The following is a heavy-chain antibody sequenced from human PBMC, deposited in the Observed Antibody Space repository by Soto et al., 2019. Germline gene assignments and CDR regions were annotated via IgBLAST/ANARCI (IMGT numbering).Heavy chain of an antibody. V-gene: IGHV4-39*01. D-gene: IGHD6-6*01. CDR3: SRQSRSGQLGPLPYDY. J-gene: IGHJ4*02. Sequence: PSETLSLTCTVSGGSFSSSSYYWGWIRQPPGKGLEWIGSIYYSGSTYYNPSLKSRVTISVDTSKNQFSLKLSPVTAADTAVYYCSRQSRSGQLGPLPYDYWGQGTLVTVSS. CDR1: GGSFSSSSYY. CDR2: IYYSGST.